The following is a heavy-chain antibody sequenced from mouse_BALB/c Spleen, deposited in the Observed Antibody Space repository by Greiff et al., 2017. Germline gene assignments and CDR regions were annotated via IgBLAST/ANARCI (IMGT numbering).Heavy chain of an antibody. CDR2: INSNGGST. V-gene: IGHV5-6-2*01. Sequence: EVKLEESGGGLVKLGGSLKLSCAASGFTFSSYYMSWVRQTPEKRLELVAAINSNGGSTYYPDTVKGRFTISRDNAKNTLYLQMSSLKSEDTALYYCARHNYDYDGRGVYYAMDYWGQGTSVTVSS. CDR3: ARHNYDYDGRGVYYAMDY. CDR1: GFTFSSYY. D-gene: IGHD2-4*01. J-gene: IGHJ4*01.